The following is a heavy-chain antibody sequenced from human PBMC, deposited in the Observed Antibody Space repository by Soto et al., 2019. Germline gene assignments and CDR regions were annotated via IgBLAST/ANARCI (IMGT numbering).Heavy chain of an antibody. D-gene: IGHD6-6*01. V-gene: IGHV3-74*03. CDR3: ARGGYGRSSPHYYYFYGMDV. CDR2: INGDGSTI. CDR1: GFNFGPFW. Sequence: GGSLRLSCAASGFNFGPFWMHWVRQAPGKGLVWVSHINGDGSTIVYADSVKGRFTVSRDNSKNTLYLQMNSLRAEDTAVYFCARGGYGRSSPHYYYFYGMDVWGQGTTVTVSS. J-gene: IGHJ6*02.